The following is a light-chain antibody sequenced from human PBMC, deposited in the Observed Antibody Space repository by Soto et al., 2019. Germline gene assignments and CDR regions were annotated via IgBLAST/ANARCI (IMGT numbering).Light chain of an antibody. V-gene: IGLV4-69*01. J-gene: IGLJ2*01. CDR3: QTWGAGPRV. Sequence: QPVLTQSPSASASLGASVKLTCTLSSGHSSYAIAWHQQQPEKGPRYLMKIDSDGSHNKGDGIPDRFSGSSSGAERYLVISSLQYEDEADYYCQTWGAGPRVFGGGTKLTVL. CDR1: SGHSSYA. CDR2: IDSDGSH.